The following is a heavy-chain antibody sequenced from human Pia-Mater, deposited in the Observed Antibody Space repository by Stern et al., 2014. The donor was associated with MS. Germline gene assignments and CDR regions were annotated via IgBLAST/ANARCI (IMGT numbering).Heavy chain of an antibody. J-gene: IGHJ4*02. CDR3: ARQTTAWASDV. D-gene: IGHD1-14*01. CDR2: IYPGESKT. Sequence: EVQLLQSGAELIRPGGSLKISCKGSGYKFSIYWIAWVRQMPGKGLEWMGIIYPGESKTRYSPSFQGQVTMSADNSTSTAYLQWSSLNASDTAMYFCARQTTAWASDVWGQGTLVTVSS. CDR1: GYKFSIYW. V-gene: IGHV5-51*01.